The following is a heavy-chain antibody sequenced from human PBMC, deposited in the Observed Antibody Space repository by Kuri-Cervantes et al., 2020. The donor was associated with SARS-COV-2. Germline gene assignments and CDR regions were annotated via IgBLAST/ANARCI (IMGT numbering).Heavy chain of an antibody. CDR1: GGSINSYF. V-gene: IGHV4-59*01. D-gene: IGHD3-3*01. CDR3: ARAGFWSDYRYWYFDL. Sequence: SETLFLTCTVSGGSINSYFWSWIRQPPGKGLEWIGYIYYSGSTNYNPSLKSRVTISVDTSKNQFSLKLSSVTAADTAVYYCARAGFWSDYRYWYFDLWGRGTLVTVSS. CDR2: IYYSGST. J-gene: IGHJ2*01.